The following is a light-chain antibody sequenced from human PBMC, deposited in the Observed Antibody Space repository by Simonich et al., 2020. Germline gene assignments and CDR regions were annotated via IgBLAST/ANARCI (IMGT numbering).Light chain of an antibody. V-gene: IGLV3-27*01. Sequence: SYELTQPSSVSVSPGQTARITCSGDVLAKKYARWCQLKPGQAPVLGIHKDSERPSGNPERFSGSSAGTMATLTISGAQVEDEADYYCYSTDSSCNHRGVFGGGTKLTVL. CDR3: YSTDSSCNHRGV. J-gene: IGLJ3*02. CDR2: KDS. CDR1: VLAKKY.